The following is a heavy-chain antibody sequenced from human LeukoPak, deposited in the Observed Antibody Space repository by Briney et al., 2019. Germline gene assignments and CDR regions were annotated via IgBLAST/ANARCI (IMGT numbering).Heavy chain of an antibody. CDR1: VYTFTSYG. J-gene: IGHJ4*02. Sequence: AVTVSFKASVYTFTSYGINWVRQAPGPGLEWVGWISAYNGNTNYAQKLQGRVTMTTDSSTSTAYMELRSLRSDDTAVYYCARAPRDIVLMVYAIYFDYWGQGTLVTVSS. CDR3: ARAPRDIVLMVYAIYFDY. D-gene: IGHD2-8*01. CDR2: ISAYNGNT. V-gene: IGHV1-18*01.